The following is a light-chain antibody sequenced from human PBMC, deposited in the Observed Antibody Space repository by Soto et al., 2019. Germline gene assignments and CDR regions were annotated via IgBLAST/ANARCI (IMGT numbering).Light chain of an antibody. J-gene: IGKJ3*01. CDR1: QSVKTN. Sequence: VVMTQSPGTLSVSPGESATLSCRASQSVKTNLAWYQQKVGQAPRLLIYGASTRAAGIPARFSASGSGTDFTLTISSLPSEDFAVYYCHQYDNWVTFGPGTKVDFK. CDR3: HQYDNWVT. V-gene: IGKV3-15*01. CDR2: GAS.